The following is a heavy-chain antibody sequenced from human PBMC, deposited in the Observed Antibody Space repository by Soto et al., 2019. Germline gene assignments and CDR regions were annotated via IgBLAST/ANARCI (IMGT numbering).Heavy chain of an antibody. CDR2: ISYDGSNK. CDR1: GFTFSSYG. D-gene: IGHD3-3*01. V-gene: IGHV3-30*18. CDR3: AKDERITIFGVVKLPDY. J-gene: IGHJ4*02. Sequence: QVHLVESGGGVVQPGRSLRLSCAASGFTFSSYGMHWVRQAPGKGLELVAVISYDGSNKYYADSVKGRFTISRDNSKNTLYLQMNSLRAEDTAVYYCAKDERITIFGVVKLPDYWGQGTLVTVSS.